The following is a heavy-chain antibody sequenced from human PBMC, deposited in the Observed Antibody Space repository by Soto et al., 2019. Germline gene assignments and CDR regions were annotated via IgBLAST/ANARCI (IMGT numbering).Heavy chain of an antibody. CDR2: INPSGGST. J-gene: IGHJ3*02. CDR3: ASSHLQNPTYRKRGGGSSVALDI. D-gene: IGHD2-15*01. CDR1: GYTFTSYY. V-gene: IGHV1-46*03. Sequence: ASVKVSCKASGYTFTSYYMHWVRQAPGQGLEWMGIINPSGGSTSYAQKFQGRVTTTRDTSTSTVYMELSSLRSEDTAVYYCASSHLQNPTYRKRGGGSSVALDIWGQGTMVTV.